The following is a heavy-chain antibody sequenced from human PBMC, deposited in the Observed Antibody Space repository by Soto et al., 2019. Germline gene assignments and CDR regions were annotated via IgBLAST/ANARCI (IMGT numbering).Heavy chain of an antibody. J-gene: IGHJ3*02. CDR3: ARETLWGTIFATDAFDI. CDR2: INPRGGST. Sequence: QVQLVQSGAEVKKPGASVKVSCKASGYTFTSYYMHWVRQAPGQGLEWMGIINPRGGSTSYAQKFQGRVTMTRDTSTSTVYMELSSLRSEDTAVYYCARETLWGTIFATDAFDIWGQGTMVTVSS. CDR1: GYTFTSYY. D-gene: IGHD3-9*01. V-gene: IGHV1-46*01.